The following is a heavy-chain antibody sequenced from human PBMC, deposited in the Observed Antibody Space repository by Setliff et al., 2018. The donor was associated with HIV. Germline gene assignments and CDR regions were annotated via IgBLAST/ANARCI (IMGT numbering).Heavy chain of an antibody. CDR2: IGSYNGNT. V-gene: IGHV1-18*01. CDR1: NYTLINYG. Sequence: ASVKVSCKASNYTLINYGVSWVRQAPGQGLEWMGWIGSYNGNTNYAQKLQGRVTMTTDTSTSTAYMELRSLRSDDTAVYYCARDYCSSTTCEDYFDYWGQGTLVTVSS. J-gene: IGHJ4*02. D-gene: IGHD2-2*01. CDR3: ARDYCSSTTCEDYFDY.